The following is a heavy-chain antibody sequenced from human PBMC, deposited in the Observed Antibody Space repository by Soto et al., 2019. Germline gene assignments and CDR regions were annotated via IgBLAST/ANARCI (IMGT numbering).Heavy chain of an antibody. CDR2: VSAGGDNT. J-gene: IGHJ4*02. CDR3: AKEGCSGATCYLPLCQ. CDR1: GFSFSSYA. Sequence: EMQLLESGGGLVQPGGSLRLSCAASGFSFSSYAMSWVRQAPGKGLEWVSSVSAGGDNTDYADSVKGRFTISRDNSKDSIYMQLHRLRADDTAIYYCAKEGCSGATCYLPLCQWGQGILVTVSS. D-gene: IGHD2-15*01. V-gene: IGHV3-23*01.